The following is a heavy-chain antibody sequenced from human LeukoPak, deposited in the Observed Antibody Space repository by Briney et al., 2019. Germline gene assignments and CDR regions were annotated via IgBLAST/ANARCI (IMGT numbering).Heavy chain of an antibody. CDR3: AKDLHDYGNYVGWFDS. Sequence: ERSLRLSCAASGFIFSSYAMHWVRQAPGKGLEWVSAISGSGGSTYYADSVKGRFTISRDNSKTTLFLQMNSLRAEDTAVYYCAKDLHDYGNYVGWFDSWGQGTLVTVSS. V-gene: IGHV3-23*01. CDR2: ISGSGGST. CDR1: GFIFSSYA. D-gene: IGHD4-11*01. J-gene: IGHJ5*01.